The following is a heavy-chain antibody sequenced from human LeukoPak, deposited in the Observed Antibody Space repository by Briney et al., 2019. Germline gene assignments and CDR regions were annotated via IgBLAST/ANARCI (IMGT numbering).Heavy chain of an antibody. CDR2: NYSGGSI. Sequence: QSGGSLRLSCAASGFTVSSNYMRWVRQAGGEGLGWLSVNYSGGSIYYADSVKGRFTISRDHSKNTLYLQMNSLRAEDTAVYYCARDGPLRFDYWGQGTLVTVSS. J-gene: IGHJ4*02. D-gene: IGHD3-3*01. CDR3: ARDGPLRFDY. CDR1: GFTVSSNY. V-gene: IGHV3-53*01.